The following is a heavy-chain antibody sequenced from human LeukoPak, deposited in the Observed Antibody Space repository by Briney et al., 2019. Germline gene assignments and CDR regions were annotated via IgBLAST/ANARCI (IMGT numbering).Heavy chain of an antibody. Sequence: ASVKVSCKVSGYTLTDLSMHWVRQAPGKGLEWMGGFDPEDGETIYAQQFQGRVTMTEDTSTDTAYMELSSLRSEDTAVYYCATVADYYGSGSFDYWGQGTLVTASS. V-gene: IGHV1-24*01. CDR1: GYTLTDLS. D-gene: IGHD3-10*01. J-gene: IGHJ4*02. CDR2: FDPEDGET. CDR3: ATVADYYGSGSFDY.